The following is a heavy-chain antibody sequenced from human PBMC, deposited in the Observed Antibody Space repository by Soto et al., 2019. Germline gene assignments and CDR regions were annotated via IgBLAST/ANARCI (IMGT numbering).Heavy chain of an antibody. CDR2: ISSSGGST. D-gene: IGHD1-26*01. CDR1: AFTFSSYG. Sequence: GGFLRLCSAAVAFTFSSYGIRRVRQGPGKGLEYVSAISSSGGSTYYADSVKGRFTISRDNSKNTLYLQMSSLRVEDTAVYYCARSVGAALSDYWGQGTLVTVSS. CDR3: ARSVGAALSDY. V-gene: IGHV3-64D*06. J-gene: IGHJ4*02.